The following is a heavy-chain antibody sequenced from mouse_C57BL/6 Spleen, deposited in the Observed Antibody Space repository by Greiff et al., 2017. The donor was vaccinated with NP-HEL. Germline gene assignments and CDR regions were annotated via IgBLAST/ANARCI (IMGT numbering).Heavy chain of an antibody. D-gene: IGHD2-4*01. V-gene: IGHV1-61*01. CDR3: ARELRGLRRDYYAMDY. CDR2: IYPSDSET. J-gene: IGHJ4*01. Sequence: QVHVKQPGAELVRPGSSVKLSCKASGYTFTSYWMDWVKQRPGQGLEWIGNIYPSDSETHYNQKFKDKATLTVDKSSSTAYMQLSSLTSEDSAVYYCARELRGLRRDYYAMDYWGQGTSVTVSS. CDR1: GYTFTSYW.